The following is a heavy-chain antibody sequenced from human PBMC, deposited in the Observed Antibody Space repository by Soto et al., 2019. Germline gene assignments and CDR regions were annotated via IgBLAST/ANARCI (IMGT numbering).Heavy chain of an antibody. CDR1: GYGYSVDL. CDR2: ISANNGNT. D-gene: IGHD6-19*01. V-gene: IGHV1-18*01. CDR3: ATDPIIVAGIPYLAY. Sequence: LLNRAWKGAGYGYSVDLIGWGLHAPGQGLEWMGWISANNGNTNYAQKLQGRVTMTTDTSTSTAYMELTSLRSDDTAIYYCATDPIIVAGIPYLAYWGQGALVTGSS. J-gene: IGHJ4*02.